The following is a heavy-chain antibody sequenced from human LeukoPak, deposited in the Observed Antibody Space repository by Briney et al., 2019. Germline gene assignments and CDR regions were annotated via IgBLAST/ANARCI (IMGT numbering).Heavy chain of an antibody. J-gene: IGHJ4*02. V-gene: IGHV4-59*01. Sequence: PSETLSPTCAVYGGSFSGYYWSWIRQPPGKGLGWIGYIYYSGSTNYNPSLKSRVTISVDTSKNQFSLKLTSVTAADTAVYYCAREVVAAAGTVDYWGQGTLVTVSS. CDR3: AREVVAAAGTVDY. D-gene: IGHD6-13*01. CDR1: GGSFSGYY. CDR2: IYYSGST.